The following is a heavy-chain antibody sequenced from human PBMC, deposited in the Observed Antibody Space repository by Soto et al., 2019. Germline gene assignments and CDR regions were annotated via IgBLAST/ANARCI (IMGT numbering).Heavy chain of an antibody. D-gene: IGHD5-18*01. CDR2: ISYDGSNK. V-gene: IGHV3-30-3*01. CDR3: ARASSAYSYGYYFDY. Sequence: GGSLRLSCAASGFTFSSYAMHWVRQAPGKGLEWVAVISYDGSNKYYADSVKGRFTISRDNSKNSLYLQMNSLRAEDTAVYYCARASSAYSYGYYFDYWGQGTLVTVSS. CDR1: GFTFSSYA. J-gene: IGHJ4*02.